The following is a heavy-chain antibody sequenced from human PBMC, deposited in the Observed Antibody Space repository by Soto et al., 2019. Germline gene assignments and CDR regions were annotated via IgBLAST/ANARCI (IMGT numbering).Heavy chain of an antibody. J-gene: IGHJ5*02. CDR2: IWYDGTNK. V-gene: IGHV3-33*01. D-gene: IGHD6-13*01. Sequence: GGSLRLSCAASGFVFNDYGMHWVRQVPGKGLEWVAVIWYDGTNKDYLGSVKGRFTISRDNSKNTVFLQMNRLRAEDTAVYYCARHPERIAQIGWFDPWGQGT. CDR3: ARHPERIAQIGWFDP. CDR1: GFVFNDYG.